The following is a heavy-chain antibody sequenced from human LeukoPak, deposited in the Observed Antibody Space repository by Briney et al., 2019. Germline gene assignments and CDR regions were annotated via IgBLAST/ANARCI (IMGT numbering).Heavy chain of an antibody. J-gene: IGHJ4*02. Sequence: SGTLSLTCAVSGGSISSSNWWSWVRQPPGKGLEWIGYIYYSGSTYYNPSLKSRVTISVDTSKNQFSLKLSSVTAADTAVYYCARGAPADYSNDIWGQGTLVTVSS. CDR2: IYYSGST. CDR1: GGSISSSNW. D-gene: IGHD4-11*01. V-gene: IGHV4-4*02. CDR3: ARGAPADYSNDI.